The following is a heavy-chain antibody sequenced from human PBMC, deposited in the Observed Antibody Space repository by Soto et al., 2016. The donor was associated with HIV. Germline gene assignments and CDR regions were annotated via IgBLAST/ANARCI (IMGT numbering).Heavy chain of an antibody. CDR2: ISSSGNTR. CDR1: RFTFGDYY. CDR3: ARVVPPXSGWLYYYYMDS. Sequence: VQLVESGGGLVKPGGSLKLSCAASRFTFGDYYMSWIRQAPGKGLEWVSYISSSGNTRYYADSVKGRFTISRDNAKNSLYLQMNSLRAEDTALYYCARVVPPXSGWLYYYYMDSGDKGTTV. J-gene: IGHJ6*03. D-gene: IGHD6-19*01. V-gene: IGHV3-11*04.